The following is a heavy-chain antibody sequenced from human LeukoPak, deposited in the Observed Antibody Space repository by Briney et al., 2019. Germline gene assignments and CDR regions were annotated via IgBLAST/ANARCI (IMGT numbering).Heavy chain of an antibody. CDR2: IGRGGDT. Sequence: GGSPRLSCAGSGFTFSGNDFHWVRQATGKGLEWVSAIGRGGDTYYPGSVKGRFTISREDAKNSLYLQMNSLTAGDTAVYYCARELLDAISSGWYFDLWGRGTLVTVSS. CDR1: GFTFSGND. V-gene: IGHV3-13*01. J-gene: IGHJ2*01. D-gene: IGHD2-21*01. CDR3: ARELLDAISSGWYFDL.